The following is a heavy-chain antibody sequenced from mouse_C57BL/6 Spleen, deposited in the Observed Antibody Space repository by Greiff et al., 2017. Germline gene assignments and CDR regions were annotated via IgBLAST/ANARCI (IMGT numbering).Heavy chain of an antibody. Sequence: VQLQPSGPELVKPGASVKISCKASGYAFSSSWMNWVKQRPGKGLEWIGRIYPGDGDTNYNGKFKGKATLTADKSSSTAYMQLSSLTSEDSAVYFCARSYSNYYFDYWGQGTTLTVSS. V-gene: IGHV1-82*01. CDR3: ARSYSNYYFDY. D-gene: IGHD2-5*01. J-gene: IGHJ2*01. CDR1: GYAFSSSW. CDR2: IYPGDGDT.